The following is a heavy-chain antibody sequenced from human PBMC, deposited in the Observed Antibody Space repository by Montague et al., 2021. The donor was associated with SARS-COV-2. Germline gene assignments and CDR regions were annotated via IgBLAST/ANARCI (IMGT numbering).Heavy chain of an antibody. J-gene: IGHJ5*02. D-gene: IGHD3-22*01. CDR3: ARGVTMIVVVMRYNWFDP. V-gene: IGHV4-59*08. CDR2: IYYSGST. CDR1: GGSTSSYY. Sequence: SETLSLTCTVSGGSTSSYYWSWIRQPLGKGLEWIGCIYYSGSTNYNPSLKSRVTISVDTSKTQFSLKLNSVTAADTAVYYCARGVTMIVVVMRYNWFDPWGQGTLVTVSS.